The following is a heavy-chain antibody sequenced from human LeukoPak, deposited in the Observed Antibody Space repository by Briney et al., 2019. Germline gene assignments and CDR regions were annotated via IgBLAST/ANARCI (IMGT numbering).Heavy chain of an antibody. V-gene: IGHV4-59*08. CDR2: IYYSGST. Sequence: SETLSLTCTVSGGSISSYYWSWIRQPPGKGLEWIGYIYYSGSTNYNPSFKSRVTISVDTSKNQFSLKLSSVTAADTAVYYCARLKWLRINWFDPWGQGTLVTVSS. CDR1: GGSISSYY. D-gene: IGHD5-12*01. CDR3: ARLKWLRINWFDP. J-gene: IGHJ5*02.